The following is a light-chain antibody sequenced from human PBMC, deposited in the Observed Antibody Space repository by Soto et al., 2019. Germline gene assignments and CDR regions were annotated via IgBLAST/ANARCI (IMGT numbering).Light chain of an antibody. CDR3: KQRRNSLT. Sequence: EIVLTQSPATLSVSPGERATLSCRASQSVSSDLAWYQQKPGQAPRLLIYAASNRATGIPARFSGSGSGTEFTLTIRSIEPDEFAVCDYKQRRNSLTFGGGTKVDIK. CDR2: AAS. V-gene: IGKV3-11*01. J-gene: IGKJ4*01. CDR1: QSVSSD.